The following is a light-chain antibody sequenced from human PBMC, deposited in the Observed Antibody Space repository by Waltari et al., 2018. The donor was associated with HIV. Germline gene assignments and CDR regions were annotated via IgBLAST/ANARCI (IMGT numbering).Light chain of an antibody. V-gene: IGLV1-47*01. J-gene: IGLJ3*02. CDR2: TNA. CDR1: RSNIGSNP. Sequence: SVSTQPPSASGTPGHRVTLSCSVDRSNIGSNPVYLYQHLPGTAPKLLIYTNAQRPSGVPDRFSGSNSGTSASLAISGLRSEDEADYYCATWDDDLSTWLFGGGTKLTVL. CDR3: ATWDDDLSTWL.